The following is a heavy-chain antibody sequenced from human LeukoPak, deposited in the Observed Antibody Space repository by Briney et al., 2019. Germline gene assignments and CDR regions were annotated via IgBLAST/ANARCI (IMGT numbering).Heavy chain of an antibody. D-gene: IGHD4-11*01. J-gene: IGHJ4*02. CDR2: INPNSGGT. Sequence: GASVKVSCKASGYTFTDYYMHWVRQAPGQGLEWMGWINPNSGGTNYAQKFQGRVTMTRDTSISTAYMELSRLTSDDTAVYYCARPSRIGYSNGLLLDYWGQGTLVTVSS. CDR3: ARPSRIGYSNGLLLDY. CDR1: GYTFTDYY. V-gene: IGHV1-2*02.